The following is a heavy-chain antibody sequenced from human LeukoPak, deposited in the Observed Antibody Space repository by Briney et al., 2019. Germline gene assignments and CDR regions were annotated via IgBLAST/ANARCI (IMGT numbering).Heavy chain of an antibody. J-gene: IGHJ6*02. D-gene: IGHD3-10*01. Sequence: GGSLRLSCAASGFTFSSYGMNWVRQAPGKGLEWVSVFYIGGGTYHADSVKGRFTISRDNSKNTLYLQMNSLRAGDTAVYYCARCGVTHGLDVWGQGTTVTVSS. V-gene: IGHV3-53*01. CDR2: FYIGGGT. CDR3: ARCGVTHGLDV. CDR1: GFTFSSYG.